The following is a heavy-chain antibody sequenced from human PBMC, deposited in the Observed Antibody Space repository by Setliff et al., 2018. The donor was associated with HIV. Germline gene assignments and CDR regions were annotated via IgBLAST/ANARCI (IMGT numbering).Heavy chain of an antibody. CDR3: ARSGGIAARWFDS. D-gene: IGHD6-6*01. CDR1: GGTFSSHG. V-gene: IGHV1-69*13. J-gene: IGHJ5*01. CDR2: ITTVFDSS. Sequence: SVKVSCKASGGTFSSHGISWARQAPGQGLEWMGEITTVFDSSNYAQNFQGRLTITADASTSTAYMDLSSLTAEDTALYYCARSGGIAARWFDSWGQGTLVTVSS.